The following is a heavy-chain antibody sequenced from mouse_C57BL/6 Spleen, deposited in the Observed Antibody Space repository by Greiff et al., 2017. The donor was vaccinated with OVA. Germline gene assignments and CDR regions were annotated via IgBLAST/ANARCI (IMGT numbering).Heavy chain of an antibody. V-gene: IGHV1-82*01. CDR3: AESYYGSSYDWYFDV. CDR2: IYPGDGDT. Sequence: QVQLKESGPELVKPGASVKISCKASGYAFSSSWMNWVKQRPGKGLEWIGRIYPGDGDTNYNGKFKGKATLTADKSSSTAYMQLSSMTSEDSAVDFCAESYYGSSYDWYFDVWGTGTTVTVSS. D-gene: IGHD1-1*01. CDR1: GYAFSSSW. J-gene: IGHJ1*03.